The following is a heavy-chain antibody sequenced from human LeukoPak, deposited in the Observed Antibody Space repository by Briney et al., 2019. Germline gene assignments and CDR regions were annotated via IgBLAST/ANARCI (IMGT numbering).Heavy chain of an antibody. D-gene: IGHD2-2*01. J-gene: IGHJ4*02. CDR2: ISNSGSSI. Sequence: PGGSLRLSCPASGFTFSSYEMNWVRQAPGKGLEWVSYISNSGSSIYYADSVRGRFTISRDNAKNSLYLQMNSLRAEDTAVYYRARDCSSTSCYDGDYWGQGTLVTVSS. CDR3: ARDCSSTSCYDGDY. V-gene: IGHV3-48*03. CDR1: GFTFSSYE.